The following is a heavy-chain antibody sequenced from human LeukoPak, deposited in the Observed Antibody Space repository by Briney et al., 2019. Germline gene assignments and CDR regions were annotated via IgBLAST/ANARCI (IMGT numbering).Heavy chain of an antibody. D-gene: IGHD2-15*01. Sequence: PGGFLRLSCAASGFTFSNYWMSWVRQAPGKGLEWVASIKEDGSGEYYVDSVRGRCTFSRDNAKNSLYLQMNSLRAEDTALYYCARDLGYCSGIICYSVFDYWGQGALVTVSS. J-gene: IGHJ4*02. CDR2: IKEDGSGE. CDR3: ARDLGYCSGIICYSVFDY. V-gene: IGHV3-7*01. CDR1: GFTFSNYW.